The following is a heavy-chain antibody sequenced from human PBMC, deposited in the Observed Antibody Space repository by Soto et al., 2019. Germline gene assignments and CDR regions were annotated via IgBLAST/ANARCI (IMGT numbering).Heavy chain of an antibody. J-gene: IGHJ6*02. Sequence: QVQLVQSGAEVKKPGSSVKVSCKASGGTFSSYAISWVRQAPGQGLEWMGGIIPIFGTANYAQKFQGRVTITADESTSTAYMELSSLRSEDTAVYYCAGPPELTRIYYCFDMDVWGQGTTVTVSS. CDR3: AGPPELTRIYYCFDMDV. CDR2: IIPIFGTA. D-gene: IGHD1-7*01. V-gene: IGHV1-69*12. CDR1: GGTFSSYA.